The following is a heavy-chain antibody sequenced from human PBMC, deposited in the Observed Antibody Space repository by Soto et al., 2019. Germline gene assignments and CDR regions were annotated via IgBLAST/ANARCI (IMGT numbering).Heavy chain of an antibody. CDR1: GFTFSSYW. CDR2: IKQDGSEK. CDR3: ARERERVDDY. Sequence: EVQLVESGGGLVQPGGSLRLSCAASGFTFSSYWMSWVRQAPGKGLEWVGNIKQDGSEKYYVDSVKGRFTISRDNAKNSLHLQMNSRRAEDTAVYYCARERERVDDYWGQGTLVTVSS. V-gene: IGHV3-7*01. J-gene: IGHJ4*02.